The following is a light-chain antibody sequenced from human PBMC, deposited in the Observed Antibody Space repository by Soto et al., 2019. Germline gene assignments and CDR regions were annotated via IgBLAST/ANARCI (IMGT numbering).Light chain of an antibody. CDR3: QHYDSYSEP. V-gene: IGKV1-5*03. Sequence: DVRMTMSPFTLSGSVGDRVTITCRASQTISSWLAWYQQKPGKAPKLLIYKASTLKSGVPSRFSGSGSGTEFTLTISSLQPDDFATYYCQHYDSYSEPFGQGTKA. CDR1: QTISSW. J-gene: IGKJ1*01. CDR2: KAS.